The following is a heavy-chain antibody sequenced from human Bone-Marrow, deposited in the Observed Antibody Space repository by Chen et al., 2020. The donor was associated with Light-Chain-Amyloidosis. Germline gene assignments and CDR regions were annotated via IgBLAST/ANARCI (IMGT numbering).Heavy chain of an antibody. J-gene: IGHJ4*02. CDR3: ARRRDGYNFDY. D-gene: IGHD5-12*01. CDR1: GYTFPNYW. CDR2: IYPDDSDA. V-gene: IGHV5-51*01. Sequence: EVQLEQSGPEVKKPGESLKISCKGSGYTFPNYWIGWVRQMPGKGLEWMGVIYPDDSDAGYSPSFEGQVTISADKSITAACRQWRSLKASDTAMYYCARRRDGYNFDYWGQGTLVTVSS.